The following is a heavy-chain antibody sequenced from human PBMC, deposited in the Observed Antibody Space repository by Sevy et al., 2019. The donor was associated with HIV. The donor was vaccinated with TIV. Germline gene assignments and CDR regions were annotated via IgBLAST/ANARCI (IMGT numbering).Heavy chain of an antibody. Sequence: SETLSLTCTVSAFSISSGHFWGWIRQPPGKGLEWIGSIYQTGSTYYNPSLKRRVTISVDTSKNQFSLRLTSVTAADTAVYYCASDFLRLGELSHFDSWGQGTLVTVSS. CDR2: IYQTGST. CDR1: AFSISSGHF. V-gene: IGHV4-38-2*02. D-gene: IGHD3-16*02. CDR3: ASDFLRLGELSHFDS. J-gene: IGHJ4*02.